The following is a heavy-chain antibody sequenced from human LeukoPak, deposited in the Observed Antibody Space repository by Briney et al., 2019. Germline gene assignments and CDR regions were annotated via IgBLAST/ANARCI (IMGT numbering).Heavy chain of an antibody. CDR1: GLTLSPYS. J-gene: IGHJ4*02. Sequence: GGTLRLSCAVSGLTLSPYSTNWIRHPPGKGLEWVSYITGSSNRIHYADSVRGRFTISRDKSMNSLHLQMNSLRDEDTAMYYCARSVEGAFDFWGQGTLVTVSS. CDR2: ITGSSNRI. D-gene: IGHD6-19*01. V-gene: IGHV3-48*02. CDR3: ARSVEGAFDF.